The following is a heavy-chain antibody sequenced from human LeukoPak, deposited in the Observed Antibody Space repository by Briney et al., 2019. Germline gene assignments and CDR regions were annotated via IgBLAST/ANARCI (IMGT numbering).Heavy chain of an antibody. CDR3: ARAGYCSSTSCYAPFDY. J-gene: IGHJ4*02. CDR2: IWYGGSNK. V-gene: IGHV3-33*08. Sequence: PGGSLRLSCAASGFTFSSYGMHWVHQAPGKGLEWVAVIWYGGSNKYYADSVKGRFTISRDNAKNSLYLQMNSLRAEDTAVYYCARAGYCSSTSCYAPFDYWGQGTLVTVSS. D-gene: IGHD2-2*03. CDR1: GFTFSSYG.